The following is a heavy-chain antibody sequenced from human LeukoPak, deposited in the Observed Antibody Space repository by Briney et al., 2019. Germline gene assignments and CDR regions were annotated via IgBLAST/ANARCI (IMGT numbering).Heavy chain of an antibody. CDR3: AKEAGSPMTFDI. CDR1: GFTFSSYE. Sequence: GGSLRLSCAASGFTFSSYEMNWVRQAPGKGLEWVALISYDGSNKYYADSLKGQFTISRDNSKNTLYLQMNSLRAEDTAVYYCAKEAGSPMTFDIWGQGTMVTVSS. CDR2: ISYDGSNK. V-gene: IGHV3-30*18. D-gene: IGHD6-13*01. J-gene: IGHJ3*02.